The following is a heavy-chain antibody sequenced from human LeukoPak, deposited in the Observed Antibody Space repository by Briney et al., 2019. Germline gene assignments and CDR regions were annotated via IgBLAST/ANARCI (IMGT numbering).Heavy chain of an antibody. Sequence: PGGSLRLSCSASGFTFNTYTMHWVRQAPGKGLEYVSAISPNGGSTYYADSVKGRFTISRDNAKNSLYLQMNSLRAEDTAVYYCARELAADDAFDIWGQGTMVTVSS. CDR1: GFTFNTYT. CDR3: ARELAADDAFDI. J-gene: IGHJ3*02. V-gene: IGHV3-64*04. D-gene: IGHD6-19*01. CDR2: ISPNGGST.